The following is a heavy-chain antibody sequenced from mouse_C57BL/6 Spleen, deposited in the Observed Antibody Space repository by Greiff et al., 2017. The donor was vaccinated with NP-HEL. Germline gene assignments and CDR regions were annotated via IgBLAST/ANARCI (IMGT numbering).Heavy chain of an antibody. D-gene: IGHD1-1*01. Sequence: QVQLQQSGAELAKPGASVKLSCKASGYTFTSYWMHWVKQRPGQGLEWIGYINPSSGYTKYNQKFKDKATLTADKSSSTAYMQLSSLTYEDSAVYYCARGIYYYGGSYWDWYFDVWGTGTTVTVSS. CDR1: GYTFTSYW. CDR3: ARGIYYYGGSYWDWYFDV. J-gene: IGHJ1*03. CDR2: INPSSGYT. V-gene: IGHV1-7*01.